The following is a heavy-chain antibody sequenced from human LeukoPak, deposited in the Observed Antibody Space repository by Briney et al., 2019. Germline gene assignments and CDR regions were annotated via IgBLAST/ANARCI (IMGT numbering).Heavy chain of an antibody. CDR3: ARGIGYYSDTSGYYVRSGYFDY. CDR1: GGSISSGGYY. CDR2: IYYSGST. V-gene: IGHV4-31*03. J-gene: IGHJ4*02. Sequence: SQTLSLTCTVSGGSISSGGYYWSWIRQHPGKGLEWIGYIYYSGSTYYNPSLKSRVTISVDTSKNQFSLKLSSVTAADTAMYYCARGIGYYSDTSGYYVRSGYFDYWGQGTLVTVSS. D-gene: IGHD3-22*01.